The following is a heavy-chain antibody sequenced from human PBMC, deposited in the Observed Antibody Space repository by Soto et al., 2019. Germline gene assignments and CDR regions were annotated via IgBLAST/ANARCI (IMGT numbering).Heavy chain of an antibody. V-gene: IGHV1-18*01. CDR2: ISAYNGNT. J-gene: IGHJ4*02. Sequence: ASVKVSCKASGYTFTSYGISWVRQAPGQGLEWMGWISAYNGNTNYAQKLQGRVTMTTDTSTSTAYMELRSLRSDDTAVYYCARSYYDILTGPRDIFDYWGQGTLVTVSS. D-gene: IGHD3-9*01. CDR3: ARSYYDILTGPRDIFDY. CDR1: GYTFTSYG.